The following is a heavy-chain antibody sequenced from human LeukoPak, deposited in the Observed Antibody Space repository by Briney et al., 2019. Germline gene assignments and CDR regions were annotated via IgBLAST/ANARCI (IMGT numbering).Heavy chain of an antibody. J-gene: IGHJ4*02. CDR3: ARGVVDY. CDR2: ISWNSGSI. V-gene: IGHV3-9*01. CDR1: GFTFDDYA. Sequence: GGSLRLSCAASGFTFDDYAMHWVRQAPGKGLEWVSGISWNSGSIGYADSVKGRFTISRDSAKNSLYLQMNSLRAEDTAVYYCARGVVDYWGQGTLVTVSS.